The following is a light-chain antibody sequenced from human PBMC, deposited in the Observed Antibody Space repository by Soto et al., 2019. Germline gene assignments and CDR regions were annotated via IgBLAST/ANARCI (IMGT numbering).Light chain of an antibody. CDR1: QTTNNY. Sequence: DIQMTQSPSSLSASVGDRVTITCRASQTTNNYLNWYQLKPGKAPNLLIYAASTVQTGVPSRFTGSGSGPDFTLTLISLQPEDYETSFCQQSYSMPSAFGPGTKVDIK. V-gene: IGKV1-39*01. CDR2: AAS. CDR3: QQSYSMPSA. J-gene: IGKJ2*01.